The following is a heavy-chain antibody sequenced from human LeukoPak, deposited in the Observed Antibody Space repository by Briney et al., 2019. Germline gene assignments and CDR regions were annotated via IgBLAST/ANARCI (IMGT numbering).Heavy chain of an antibody. CDR3: ARVMGTRGDAFDI. Sequence: SETLSLTCTVSGGSISSYYWSWIRQPPGKGLEWIGYIYYSGSTNYNPSLKSRVTISVDTSKNQFSLKLSSVTAADTAVYYCARVMGTRGDAFDIWGQGTMVTVSS. CDR2: IYYSGST. CDR1: GGSISSYY. V-gene: IGHV4-59*01. J-gene: IGHJ3*02. D-gene: IGHD3-10*01.